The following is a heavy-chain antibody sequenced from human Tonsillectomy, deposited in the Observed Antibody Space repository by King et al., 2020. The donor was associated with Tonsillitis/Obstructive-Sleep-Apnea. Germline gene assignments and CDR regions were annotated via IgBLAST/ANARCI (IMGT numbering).Heavy chain of an antibody. CDR3: ARIREDSSSLSFDY. J-gene: IGHJ4*02. Sequence: VTLKESGPVLVKPTETLTLTCTVSEFSVSNARMGVNWIRQPPGKALEWLAHIFSNDEKSYNTSLKSRLTISKDTSESQVVLTMTNMDPMDTATYYCARIREDSSSLSFDYWGQGTLVTVSS. D-gene: IGHD6-6*01. CDR2: IFSNDEK. CDR1: EFSVSNARMG. V-gene: IGHV2-26*01.